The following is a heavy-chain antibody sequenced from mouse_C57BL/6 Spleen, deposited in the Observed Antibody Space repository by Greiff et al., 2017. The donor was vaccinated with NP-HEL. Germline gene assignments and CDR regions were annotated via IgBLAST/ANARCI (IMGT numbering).Heavy chain of an antibody. J-gene: IGHJ3*01. Sequence: VQLQQSGPELVKPGASVKIPCKASGYTFTDYNMDWVKQSHGKSLEWIGDINPNNGGTIYNQKFKGKATLTVDKSSSTAYMELRSLTSEDTAVYYCARTYGRSPAWFAYWGQGTLVTVSA. V-gene: IGHV1-18*01. CDR1: GYTFTDYN. CDR2: INPNNGGT. D-gene: IGHD1-1*01. CDR3: ARTYGRSPAWFAY.